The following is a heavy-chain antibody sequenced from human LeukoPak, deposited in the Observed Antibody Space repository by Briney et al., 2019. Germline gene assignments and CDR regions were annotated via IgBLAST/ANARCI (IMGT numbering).Heavy chain of an antibody. CDR2: INSDGSST. CDR3: ARVSWLPGYFDY. V-gene: IGHV3-74*01. J-gene: IGHJ4*02. CDR1: GFTFSSYW. Sequence: PGGSLRLSCAASGFTFSSYWMHWVRQAPGKGLVWVSRINSDGSSTSYADSVKGRFTISRDNAKNSLYLQMNSLRAEDTAVYYCARVSWLPGYFDYWGQGTLVTVSS. D-gene: IGHD5-12*01.